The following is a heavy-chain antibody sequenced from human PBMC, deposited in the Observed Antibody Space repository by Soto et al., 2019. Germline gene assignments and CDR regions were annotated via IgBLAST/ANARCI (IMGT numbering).Heavy chain of an antibody. CDR1: GFTFSSYA. CDR3: ARDVDTAMVTLDY. D-gene: IGHD5-18*01. CDR2: ISYDGSNK. V-gene: IGHV3-30-3*01. J-gene: IGHJ4*02. Sequence: PGGSLRLSCAASGFTFSSYAMHWVRQAPGKGLEWVAVISYDGSNKYYADSVKGRFTISRDNSKNTLYLQMNSLRAEDTAVYYCARDVDTAMVTLDYWGQGTLVTVSS.